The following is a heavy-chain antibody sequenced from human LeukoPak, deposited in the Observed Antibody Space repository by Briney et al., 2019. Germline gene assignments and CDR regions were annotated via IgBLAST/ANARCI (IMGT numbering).Heavy chain of an antibody. D-gene: IGHD1-26*01. CDR3: ARAVGGGPFDP. J-gene: IGHJ5*02. CDR2: IYYSGTT. V-gene: IGHV4-30-4*01. Sequence: SETLSLTYTVSGGSIRSQDYYWSWIRQPPGKGLEWIAYIYYSGTTYYNPSLKSRVTLSVDMSKNAFSLKLNSVTAADTAVYYCARAVGGGPFDPWGRGNLVTVSS. CDR1: GGSIRSQDYY.